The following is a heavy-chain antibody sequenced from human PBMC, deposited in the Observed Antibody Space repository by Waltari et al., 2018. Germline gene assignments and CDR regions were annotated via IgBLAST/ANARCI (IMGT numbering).Heavy chain of an antibody. CDR1: GGSISSGGYS. CDR2: IYHSGST. V-gene: IGHV4-30-2*01. J-gene: IGHJ4*02. CDR3: AGVARQLDRKDYFDY. Sequence: QLQLQESGSGLVKPSQTLSLTCAVSGGSISSGGYSWSWIRQPPGKGLEWIGYIYHSGSTYYNPSLKSRVTISVDRSKNQFSLKLSSVTAADTAVYYCAGVARQLDRKDYFDYWGQGTLVTVSS. D-gene: IGHD6-6*01.